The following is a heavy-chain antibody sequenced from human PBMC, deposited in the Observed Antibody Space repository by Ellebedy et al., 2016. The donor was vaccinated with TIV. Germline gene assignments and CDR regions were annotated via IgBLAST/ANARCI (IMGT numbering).Heavy chain of an antibody. CDR2: ISNTGSRT. CDR1: GFTFSSYA. D-gene: IGHD6-13*01. J-gene: IGHJ1*01. CDR3: ATRISDGD. Sequence: PGGSLRLSCAASGFTFSSYAMSWVRQAPGKGLEWVSTISNTGSRTYYADSVKGRFIISRDTSKNTLSLQMNSLRAEDTAVYYCATRISDGDWGQGTLVTVSS. V-gene: IGHV3-23*01.